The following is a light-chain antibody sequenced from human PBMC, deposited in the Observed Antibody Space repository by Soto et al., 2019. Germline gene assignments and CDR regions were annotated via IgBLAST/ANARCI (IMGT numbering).Light chain of an antibody. CDR1: QSVSSSY. CDR2: DAS. J-gene: IGKJ2*01. CDR3: QQRSNWQGYT. Sequence: EIVLTQSPGTLSLSPGERATLSCRASQSVSSSYLAWYQQKPGQAPRLLIYDASNRATGIPARFSGSGSGTDFTLTISSLEPEDFAVYYCQQRSNWQGYTFGQGTKLEIK. V-gene: IGKV3D-20*02.